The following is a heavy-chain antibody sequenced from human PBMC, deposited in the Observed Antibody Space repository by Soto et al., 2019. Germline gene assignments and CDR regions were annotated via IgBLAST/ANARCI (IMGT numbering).Heavy chain of an antibody. J-gene: IGHJ1*01. V-gene: IGHV4-4*02. CDR2: IYQSGST. D-gene: IGHD4-4*01. CDR3: AGVRRGAYCNPEYYQH. CDR1: GGSVSSDNW. Sequence: QLQESGPGLVKPSGTLSLTCAVSGGSVSSDNWWAWVRQPPGKGLEWIGQIYQSGSTNYNPSLKSRVTVSVDQSKHQFSLNLSSVTAADPAVYYCAGVRRGAYCNPEYYQHWGQGTLVTLSP.